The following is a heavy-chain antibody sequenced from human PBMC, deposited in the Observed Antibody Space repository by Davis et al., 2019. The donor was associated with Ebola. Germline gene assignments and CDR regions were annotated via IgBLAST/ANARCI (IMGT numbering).Heavy chain of an antibody. CDR1: GFTFSSYA. D-gene: IGHD1-1*01. CDR3: ARAQFPTTSDH. J-gene: IGHJ4*02. CDR2: ISGSGGST. V-gene: IGHV3-23*01. Sequence: PGGSLRLSCAASGFTFSSYAMSWVRQAPGKGLEWVSAISGSGGSTYYADSVKGRFTISRDNSKNTLYLQMNSLRSDDTAVYYCARAQFPTTSDHWGQGTLVTVSS.